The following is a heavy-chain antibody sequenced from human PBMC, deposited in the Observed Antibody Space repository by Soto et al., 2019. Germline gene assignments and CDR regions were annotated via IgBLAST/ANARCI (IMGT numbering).Heavy chain of an antibody. CDR2: ISYDGSNK. V-gene: IGHV3-30-3*01. J-gene: IGHJ6*02. CDR3: ARGSVVAALLYGMDV. CDR1: GFTFSSYA. Sequence: QVQLVESGGGVVQPGRSLRLSCAASGFTFSSYAMHWVRQAPGKGLEWVAVISYDGSNKYYADSVKGRFTISRDNSKNTLYLQMNSLRAEDTAVYYCARGSVVAALLYGMDVWGQGTTVTVSS. D-gene: IGHD2-15*01.